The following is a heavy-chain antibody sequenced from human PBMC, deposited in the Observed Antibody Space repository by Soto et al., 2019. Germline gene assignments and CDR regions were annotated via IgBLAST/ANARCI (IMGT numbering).Heavy chain of an antibody. CDR1: GGSISSYY. J-gene: IGHJ4*02. Sequence: QVQLQESGPGLVKPSETLSLTCTGSGGSISSYYWSWIRQPPGKGLEWIGYIYYSGSTNYNPSLKRRVTISVDTSKNQFPLKLGSVTAADTAVYYCARLRSWYFPFGYWGQGTLVTVSS. CDR3: ARLRSWYFPFGY. CDR2: IYYSGST. V-gene: IGHV4-59*08. D-gene: IGHD6-13*01.